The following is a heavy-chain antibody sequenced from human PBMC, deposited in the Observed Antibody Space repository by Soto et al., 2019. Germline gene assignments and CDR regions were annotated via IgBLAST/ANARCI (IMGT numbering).Heavy chain of an antibody. CDR3: ARDTGYTSGWSYFDY. Sequence: EVHLVESGGDLVQPGGSLRLSCAASGFTVGSNYMSWVRQAPGKGLECVSVIYSGGGGTYYADSVKGRFTISRDNSKNTLYLQMNSLRAEDTAVYYCARDTGYTSGWSYFDYWGQGTLVTVSS. D-gene: IGHD6-19*01. J-gene: IGHJ4*02. CDR1: GFTVGSNY. CDR2: IYSGGGGT. V-gene: IGHV3-66*01.